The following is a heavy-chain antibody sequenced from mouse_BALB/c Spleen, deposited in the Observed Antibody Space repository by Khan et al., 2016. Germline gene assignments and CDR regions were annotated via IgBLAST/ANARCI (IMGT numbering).Heavy chain of an antibody. V-gene: IGHV4-1*02. CDR1: GFDFSRYW. D-gene: IGHD1-1*01. CDR3: ARARYYGYFAY. Sequence: EVKLLESGGGLVQPGGSLKLSCAASGFDFSRYWMSWVRQAPGKGLEWIGDINPDSSTINYTPSLNDKFIISRDNAKNTLYLQRSKVRSEDTALYDCARARYYGYFAYWGQGTLVTVSA. CDR2: INPDSSTI. J-gene: IGHJ3*01.